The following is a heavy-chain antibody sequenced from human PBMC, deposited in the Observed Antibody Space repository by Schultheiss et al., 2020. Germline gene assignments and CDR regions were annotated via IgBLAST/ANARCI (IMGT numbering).Heavy chain of an antibody. V-gene: IGHV3-23*01. CDR2: ISGSGGST. CDR1: GFTFSSYA. CDR3: ARDGNGGGN. D-gene: IGHD3-16*01. J-gene: IGHJ4*02. Sequence: GGSLRLSCAASGFTFSSYAMSWVRQAPGKGLEWVSAISGSGGSTYFADSVKGRFTISRDNSKNTLYLQMNSLRAEDTAMYYCARDGNGGGNWGPGTLVTVSS.